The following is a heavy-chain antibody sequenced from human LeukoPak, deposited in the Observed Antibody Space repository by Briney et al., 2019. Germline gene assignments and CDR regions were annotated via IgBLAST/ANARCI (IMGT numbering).Heavy chain of an antibody. J-gene: IGHJ3*02. CDR2: IYYSGST. CDR1: GGSISPYY. V-gene: IGHV4-59*01. Sequence: PPETLSLTCTVSGGSISPYYWSWIRQPPGEGLEWIGYIYYSGSTNYNPSLKSRVIISVDTSKNQFSLKLSSVTAADTAVYYCAKYGYNYAFDIWGHGTMVTVSS. D-gene: IGHD5-24*01. CDR3: AKYGYNYAFDI.